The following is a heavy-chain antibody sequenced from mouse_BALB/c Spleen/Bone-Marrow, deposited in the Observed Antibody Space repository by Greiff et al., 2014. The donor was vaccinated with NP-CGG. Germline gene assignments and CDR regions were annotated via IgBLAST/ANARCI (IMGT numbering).Heavy chain of an antibody. CDR3: ARDVTTAPYYAMDY. J-gene: IGHJ4*01. CDR2: ICCGGSFS. Sequence: DVMLVESGGDLVKPGGSLKLSCAASGFTFSRYGMSWVRQTPDKRLEWVATICCGGSFSNHPDSVKGRFTISRDNAKNTLYLQMSSLKAEDTAMYYCARDVTTAPYYAMDYWGQGTSVTGSS. D-gene: IGHD1-2*01. CDR1: GFTFSRYG. V-gene: IGHV5-6*02.